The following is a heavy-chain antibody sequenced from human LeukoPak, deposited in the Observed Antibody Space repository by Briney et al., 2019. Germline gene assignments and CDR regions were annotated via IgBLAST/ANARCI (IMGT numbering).Heavy chain of an antibody. CDR3: ARDLDY. Sequence: GGSLRLSCAASGFTFSSYAMHWVRQAPGKGLEYVSAISSNGGSTYHANSVKGRFTISRDNSKNTLYLQMGSLRPEDMAVYYCARDLDYWGQGTLVTVSS. CDR1: GFTFSSYA. CDR2: ISSNGGST. J-gene: IGHJ4*02. V-gene: IGHV3-64*01.